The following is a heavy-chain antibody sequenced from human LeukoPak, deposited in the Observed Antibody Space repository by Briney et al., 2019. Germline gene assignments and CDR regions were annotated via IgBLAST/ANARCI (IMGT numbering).Heavy chain of an antibody. CDR3: ARDDILTGFSPYYHYGMDV. V-gene: IGHV3-21*06. J-gene: IGHJ6*02. Sequence: GGSLRLSCVASGFRFSSYSLSWVRQAPGRGLQWVSSITSSGFDAFYADSVKGRFTISRNNANNSLFLQMDSLRAEDTAVYYCARDDILTGFSPYYHYGMDVWGHGTTVTVSS. D-gene: IGHD3-9*01. CDR1: GFRFSSYS. CDR2: ITSSGFDA.